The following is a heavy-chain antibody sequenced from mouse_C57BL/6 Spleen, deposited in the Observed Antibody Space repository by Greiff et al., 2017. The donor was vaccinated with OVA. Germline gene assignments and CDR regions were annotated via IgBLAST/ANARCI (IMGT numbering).Heavy chain of an antibody. CDR2: INPGSGGT. D-gene: IGHD2-10*02. V-gene: IGHV1-54*01. CDR3: ARGEYGNYEDYAMDY. CDR1: GYAFTNYL. Sequence: QVQLQQSGAELVRPGTSVKVSCKASGYAFTNYLIEWVKQRPGQGLEWIGVINPGSGGTNYNEKFKGKATLTADKSSSTAYMQLSSLTSEDSAVYFCARGEYGNYEDYAMDYWGQGTSVTVSS. J-gene: IGHJ4*01.